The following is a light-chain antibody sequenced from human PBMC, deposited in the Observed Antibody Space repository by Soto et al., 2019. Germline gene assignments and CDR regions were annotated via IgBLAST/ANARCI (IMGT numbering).Light chain of an antibody. V-gene: IGKV3-20*01. Sequence: EIVLTQSPGTLSVSPGERATLSCRASQTISSNNLAWYQQKPGQAPSLLIYGTSSRATGILDRFSGSGSGTDFTLTISRLEPEASAIYYCQQYGSWTFGQGTKVEI. CDR1: QTISSNN. J-gene: IGKJ1*01. CDR2: GTS. CDR3: QQYGSWT.